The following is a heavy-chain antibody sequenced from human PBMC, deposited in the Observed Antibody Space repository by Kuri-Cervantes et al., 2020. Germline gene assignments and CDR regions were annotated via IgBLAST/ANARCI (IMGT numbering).Heavy chain of an antibody. D-gene: IGHD1/OR15-1a*01. CDR2: INAGNGNT. CDR1: GYTFTSYG. J-gene: IGHJ6*03. CDR3: AISGYEQNYYYYYMDV. V-gene: IGHV1-3*01. Sequence: ASVKVSCKASGYTFTSYGISWVRQAPGQRLEWMGWINAGNGNTKYSQKFQGRVTITRDTSASTAYMELSSLRSEDTAVYYCAISGYEQNYYYYYMDVWGKGTTVTVSS.